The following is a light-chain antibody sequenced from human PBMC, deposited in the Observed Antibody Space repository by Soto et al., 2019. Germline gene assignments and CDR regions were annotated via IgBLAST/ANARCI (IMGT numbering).Light chain of an antibody. CDR3: QSYDSSLSGSGV. CDR2: GNS. Sequence: QSVLTQPPSASATPGQRVTISCSGSSSNIGAGYDVHWYQQLPGTAPKLLIYGNSNRPSGVPDRFSGSKSGTSASLAITGLQAEDEADYYCQSYDSSLSGSGVFGGGTKVTVL. V-gene: IGLV1-40*01. CDR1: SSNIGAGYD. J-gene: IGLJ3*02.